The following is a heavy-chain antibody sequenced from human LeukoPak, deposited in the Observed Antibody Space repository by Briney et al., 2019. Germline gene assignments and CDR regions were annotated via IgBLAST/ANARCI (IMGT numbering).Heavy chain of an antibody. CDR2: IYYSGST. Sequence: SETLSLTCTVSGGSISSYYWSWIRQPPGKGLEWIGYIYYSGSTNYNPSLKSRVTISVDTSKNQFSLKLSSVTAADTAVYYCARNRDGYNSFDYWGQGTLVTVSS. J-gene: IGHJ4*02. D-gene: IGHD5-24*01. CDR3: ARNRDGYNSFDY. CDR1: GGSISSYY. V-gene: IGHV4-59*12.